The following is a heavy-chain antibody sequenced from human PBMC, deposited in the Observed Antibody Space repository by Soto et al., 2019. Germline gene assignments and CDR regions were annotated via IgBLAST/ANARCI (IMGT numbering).Heavy chain of an antibody. D-gene: IGHD3-22*01. J-gene: IGHJ6*02. CDR2: INPNSGGT. Sequence: ASVKVSWKASGYTFTGDYRHWVRQAPGQGLEWMGWINPNSGGTNYAQKFQGWVTMTRDTSISTAYMELRSLRSDDTAVYYCATQWLLTYYYYGMDVWGQGTTVTVSS. V-gene: IGHV1-2*04. CDR1: GYTFTGDY. CDR3: ATQWLLTYYYYGMDV.